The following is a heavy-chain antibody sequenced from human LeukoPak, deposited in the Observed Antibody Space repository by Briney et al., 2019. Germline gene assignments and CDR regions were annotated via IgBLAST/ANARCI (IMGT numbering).Heavy chain of an antibody. CDR1: GCTFSSHA. CDR2: IIHSFGTS. Sequence: SVKLSCKASGCTFSSHAIGWMRQAPGQGLEWMGGIIHSFGTSNYAQKFQGGGTITANDTANTSHMQLINLRTEDKAAVYCSRGLKKSSSWVYYFDYWGQGTLVTVSS. D-gene: IGHD6-13*01. CDR3: SRGLKKSSSWVYYFDY. J-gene: IGHJ4*02. V-gene: IGHV1-69*13.